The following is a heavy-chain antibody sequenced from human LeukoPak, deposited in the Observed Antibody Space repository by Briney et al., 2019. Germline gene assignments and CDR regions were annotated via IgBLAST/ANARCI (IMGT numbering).Heavy chain of an antibody. D-gene: IGHD4-17*01. CDR2: IYYSGST. CDR3: ASGYGDYESFDY. V-gene: IGHV4-39*07. J-gene: IGHJ4*02. Sequence: SSETLSLTCTVSGGSISSSSYYWGWIRQPPGKGLEWIGSIYYSGSTYYNPSLKSRVTISVDTSKNQFSLKLSSVTAADTAVYYCASGYGDYESFDYWGQGTLVTVSS. CDR1: GGSISSSSYY.